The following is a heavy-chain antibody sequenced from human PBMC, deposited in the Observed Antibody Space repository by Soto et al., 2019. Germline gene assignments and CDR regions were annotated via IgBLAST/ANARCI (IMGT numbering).Heavy chain of an antibody. J-gene: IGHJ4*02. CDR1: GGTFGSDA. CDR3: ARSKRTGYKHYFDF. V-gene: IGHV1-69*01. D-gene: IGHD3-9*01. Sequence: QVQLVQSGAEVKKPGSSVKISCKTYGGTFGSDAVGWVRQAPGQGLVWVGGVIPAFGGATYAERFQGRVTNTADESTVTTYMELRSLISADTAVYYCARSKRTGYKHYFDFWGQGSLVTVSS. CDR2: VIPAFGGA.